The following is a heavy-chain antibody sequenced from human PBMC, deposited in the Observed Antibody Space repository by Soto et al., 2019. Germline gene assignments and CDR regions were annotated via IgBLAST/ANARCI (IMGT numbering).Heavy chain of an antibody. V-gene: IGHV5-51*01. CDR1: GYSFTSYW. J-gene: IGHJ6*02. D-gene: IGHD5-18*01. Sequence: GESLKISCKGSGYSFTSYWIGWVRQMPGKGLGWMGIIYPGDSDTRYSPSFQGQVTISADKSISTAYLQWSSLKASDTAMYYCARLASGYSYDSYYYYYGMDVWGQGTTVTVYS. CDR2: IYPGDSDT. CDR3: ARLASGYSYDSYYYYYGMDV.